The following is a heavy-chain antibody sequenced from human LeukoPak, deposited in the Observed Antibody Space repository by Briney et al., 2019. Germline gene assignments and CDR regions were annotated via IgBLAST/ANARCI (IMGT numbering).Heavy chain of an antibody. CDR3: ARGSGESRWLQLPPDY. Sequence: GGSLRLSFAGSGFTFSSYWMPWVRQAPGKGLVWVSRINSDGSSTSYADSVKGRFTISRDNAKNTLYLQMNSLRAEDTAVYYCARGSGESRWLQLPPDYCGQGTLVTVSS. J-gene: IGHJ4*02. D-gene: IGHD5-24*01. CDR2: INSDGSST. CDR1: GFTFSSYW. V-gene: IGHV3-74*01.